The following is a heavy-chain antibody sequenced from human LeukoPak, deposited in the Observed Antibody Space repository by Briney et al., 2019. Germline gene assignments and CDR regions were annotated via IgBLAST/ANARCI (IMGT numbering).Heavy chain of an antibody. J-gene: IGHJ5*02. CDR2: INSDGRTT. CDR3: ARVAGYSCSVDAWFDP. Sequence: GGSLRLSCAASGFTFSSYWMLWVRQAPGRGLVWVSRINSDGRTTIYADSVKGRFTISRDNAKNTLYLQMNSLRAEDAAVYYCARVAGYSCSVDAWFDPWGQGTLVTVSS. CDR1: GFTFSSYW. V-gene: IGHV3-74*01. D-gene: IGHD6-13*01.